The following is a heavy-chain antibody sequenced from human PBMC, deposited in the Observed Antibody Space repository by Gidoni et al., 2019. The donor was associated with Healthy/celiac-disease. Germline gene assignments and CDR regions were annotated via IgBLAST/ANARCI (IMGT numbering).Heavy chain of an antibody. V-gene: IGHV4-34*01. CDR2: INHRGST. CDR3: ARWRDGGHSSTWYYYYGMDV. CDR1: GGSFSGYY. D-gene: IGHD6-13*01. Sequence: QVQLQQWGAGLLKPSETLSLTCAAYGGSFSGYYWSWIRQPPGKGLEWIGEINHRGSTNYSPSLKSRVSISLDMSKNQLSLKVSSVTAADTAVYYCARWRDGGHSSTWYYYYGMDVWGQGTTVTVSS. J-gene: IGHJ6*02.